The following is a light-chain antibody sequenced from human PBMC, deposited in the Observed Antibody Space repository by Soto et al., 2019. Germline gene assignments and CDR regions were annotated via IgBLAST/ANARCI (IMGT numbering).Light chain of an antibody. V-gene: IGLV2-14*01. CDR2: EVS. CDR1: SSVVGGYNY. CDR3: SSYTSSSTLYV. J-gene: IGLJ1*01. Sequence: QSALTQPASVSGSPGQSITISCTGTSSVVGGYNYVSWYQQHPGKAPKLMIYEVSNRPSGVSNRFSGSKSGNTASLTISGLQAEDEADYYCSSYTSSSTLYVFGTGTKVTVL.